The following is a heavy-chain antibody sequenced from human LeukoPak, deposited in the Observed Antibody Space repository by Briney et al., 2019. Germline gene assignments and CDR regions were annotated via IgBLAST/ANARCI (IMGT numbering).Heavy chain of an antibody. CDR3: ARKEWQGYFDL. CDR2: INPNSGGT. CDR1: GYTFTGYY. J-gene: IGHJ2*01. V-gene: IGHV1-2*02. D-gene: IGHD3-3*01. Sequence: GASVKVSCKASGYTFTGYYMHWVRQAPGQGLEWMGWINPNSGGTNYAQKFQGRVTITRNTSISTAYMELSSLRSEDTAVYYCARKEWQGYFDLWGRGTLVTVSS.